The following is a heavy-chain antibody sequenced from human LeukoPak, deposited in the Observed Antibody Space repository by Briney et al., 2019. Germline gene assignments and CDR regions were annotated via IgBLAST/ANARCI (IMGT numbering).Heavy chain of an antibody. Sequence: GSLRLSCAASGFTFSTYWMAWVRQPPGKGLEWIGSVYYTGSTYYNPSLKSRVTISLDTSKNQFYLKLSSVTAAETAVYYCARYLRLQLKNAFDIWGQGTMVTVFS. J-gene: IGHJ3*02. CDR3: ARYLRLQLKNAFDI. CDR2: VYYTGST. CDR1: GFTFSTYW. D-gene: IGHD5-24*01. V-gene: IGHV4-39*01.